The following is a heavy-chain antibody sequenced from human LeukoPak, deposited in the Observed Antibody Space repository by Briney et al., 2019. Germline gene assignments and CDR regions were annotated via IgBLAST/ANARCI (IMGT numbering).Heavy chain of an antibody. CDR3: ARDAVALGRYYFDH. J-gene: IGHJ4*02. V-gene: IGHV3-30*04. CDR2: ISYDGSNK. CDR1: GFTFSSYA. D-gene: IGHD6-19*01. Sequence: QPGGSLRLSCAASGFTFSSYAMHWVRQAPGKGLEWVAVISYDGSNKYYADSVKGRFTISRDNSKNALYLQMNSLRAEDTAVYYCARDAVALGRYYFDHWGQGTLVTVSS.